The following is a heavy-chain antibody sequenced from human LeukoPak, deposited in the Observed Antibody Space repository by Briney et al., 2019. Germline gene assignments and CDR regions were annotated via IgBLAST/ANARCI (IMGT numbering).Heavy chain of an antibody. V-gene: IGHV3-7*03. J-gene: IGHJ4*02. CDR1: GFTFSSYW. Sequence: GGSLRLSCAASGFTFSSYWMSWVRQAPEKGLEWVANIKQDGSEKYYVDSVKGRFTISRDNAKNSLYLQMNSLRAEDTAVYYCARGARDTAMVRGNYFDYWGQGTLVTVSS. CDR2: IKQDGSEK. CDR3: ARGARDTAMVRGNYFDY. D-gene: IGHD5-18*01.